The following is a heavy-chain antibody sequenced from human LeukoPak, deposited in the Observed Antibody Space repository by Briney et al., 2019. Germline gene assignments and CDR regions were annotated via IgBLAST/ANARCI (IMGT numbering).Heavy chain of an antibody. J-gene: IGHJ4*02. CDR2: ICWNSGSI. D-gene: IGHD3-10*01. V-gene: IGHV3-9*01. Sequence: QPGGSLRHSCAASGFTLDDYAMHWVRPAPGKGLEWVSGICWNSGSIGYADSVKGRFTISRDNAKNSLYLQMNSLRAEDTAVYYCARSLSMAGVPSGSRYGIMGYWGQGTLVTVSS. CDR3: ARSLSMAGVPSGSRYGIMGY. CDR1: GFTLDDYA.